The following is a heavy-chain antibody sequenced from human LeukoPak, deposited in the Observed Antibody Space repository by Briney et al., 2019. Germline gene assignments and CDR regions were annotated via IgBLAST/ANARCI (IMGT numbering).Heavy chain of an antibody. J-gene: IGHJ4*02. CDR3: ARDQVPAYGSGSYYALDY. V-gene: IGHV3-11*04. CDR1: GGSFSGYY. CDR2: ISSRGSTI. D-gene: IGHD3-10*01. Sequence: LSLTCAVYGGSFSGYYWSWIRQPPGKGLEWVSYISSRGSTIYYADSVKGRFTISRDNAKNSLYLQMTSLRPEDTAVYYCARDQVPAYGSGSYYALDYWGQGTLVTVSS.